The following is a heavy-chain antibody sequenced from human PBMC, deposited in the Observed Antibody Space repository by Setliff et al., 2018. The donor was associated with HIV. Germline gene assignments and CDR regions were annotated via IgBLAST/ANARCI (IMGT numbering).Heavy chain of an antibody. V-gene: IGHV4-39*07. CDR3: ARDLKVSWFGELSVAHV. CDR2: MAYSGSA. Sequence: SETLSLTCTVSGGSISSRDYYWGWNRQPPGKGLEWIGSMAYSGSAYYNPSLKSRVTMLTDTSKNQFSLSLSSVTAADTAVYYSARDLKVSWFGELSVAHVWGKGTTVTDAS. D-gene: IGHD3-10*01. J-gene: IGHJ6*04. CDR1: GGSISSRDYY.